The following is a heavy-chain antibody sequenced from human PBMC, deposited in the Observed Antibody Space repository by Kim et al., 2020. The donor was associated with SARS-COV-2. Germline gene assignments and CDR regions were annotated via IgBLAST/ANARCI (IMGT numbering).Heavy chain of an antibody. CDR3: ARAHYSTNSPFFY. CDR1: GYTFSNYG. J-gene: IGHJ4*02. Sequence: ASVKVSCKASGYTFSNYGISWVRLAPGQGLEWMGWLSGSNDATKYAQKFQGRVTMTTDTSADTAYMELRSLRSDDTALYYCARAHYSTNSPFFYWSQGTLVTVTS. D-gene: IGHD2-8*01. CDR2: LSGSNDAT. V-gene: IGHV1-18*01.